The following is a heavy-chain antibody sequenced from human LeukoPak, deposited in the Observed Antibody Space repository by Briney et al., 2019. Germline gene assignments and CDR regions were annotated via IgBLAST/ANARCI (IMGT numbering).Heavy chain of an antibody. CDR3: ARDRLAARRGYDAFDI. Sequence: SETLSLTCTVSGGSISSYYWSWIRQPPGKGLEWIGYIYYSGSTNYNPSLKSRVTISVDTSKNQFSLKLSSVTAADTAVYYCARDRLAARRGYDAFDIWGQGTMVTVSS. D-gene: IGHD6-6*01. CDR1: GGSISSYY. CDR2: IYYSGST. V-gene: IGHV4-59*01. J-gene: IGHJ3*02.